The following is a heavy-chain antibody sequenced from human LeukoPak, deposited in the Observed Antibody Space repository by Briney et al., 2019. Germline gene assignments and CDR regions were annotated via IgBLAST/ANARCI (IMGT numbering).Heavy chain of an antibody. CDR1: GGTFSSYA. CDR2: IIPILGIA. CDR3: ARAARGVVVKGFDY. J-gene: IGHJ4*02. D-gene: IGHD3-16*02. V-gene: IGHV1-69*04. Sequence: ASVKVSCKASGGTFSSYAIGWVRQAPGQGLEWMGRIIPILGIANYAQKFQGRVTITADKSTSTAYMELSSLRSEDTAVYYCARAARGVVVKGFDYWGQGTLVTVSS.